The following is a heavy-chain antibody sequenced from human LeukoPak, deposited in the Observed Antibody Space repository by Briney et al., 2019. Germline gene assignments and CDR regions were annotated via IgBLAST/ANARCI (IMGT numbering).Heavy chain of an antibody. CDR2: INPNSGGT. D-gene: IGHD6-19*01. V-gene: IGHV1-2*06. CDR3: ARRGIAVAGTLPLIDY. J-gene: IGHJ4*02. CDR1: GYTFTGYY. Sequence: ASVKVSCKASGYTFTGYYMHWVRQAPGQGLEWMGRINPNSGGTNYAQKFQGRVTMTRDTSISTAYMELSRLRSDDTAVYYCARRGIAVAGTLPLIDYWGQGNLVTVSS.